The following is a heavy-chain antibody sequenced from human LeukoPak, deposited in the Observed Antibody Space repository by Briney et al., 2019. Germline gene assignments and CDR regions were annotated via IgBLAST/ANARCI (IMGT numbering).Heavy chain of an antibody. Sequence: GGSLRLSCAASGFTFSTYSMSWVRQAPGKGLEWVSVIYSGGSTYYADSVKGRFTISRDNSKNTLYLQMNSLRAEDTAVYYCASAITYDAFDIWGQGTMVTVSS. J-gene: IGHJ3*02. V-gene: IGHV3-66*01. CDR2: IYSGGST. CDR1: GFTFSTYS. D-gene: IGHD3-10*01. CDR3: ASAITYDAFDI.